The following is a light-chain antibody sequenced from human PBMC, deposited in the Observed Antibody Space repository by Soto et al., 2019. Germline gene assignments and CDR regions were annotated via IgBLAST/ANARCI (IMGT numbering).Light chain of an antibody. V-gene: IGLV2-23*02. CDR3: CSYGGSRAV. CDR1: SSDVGSHNL. J-gene: IGLJ7*01. CDR2: EVT. Sequence: QSALTQPASGSGSPGQSITISCTGTSSDVGSHNLVSWYQQHPGQAPKLMLYEVTKRPLGVSTRFSASKSGNTASLTISGLQAEDEADYYCCSYGGSRAVFGGGTQLTLL.